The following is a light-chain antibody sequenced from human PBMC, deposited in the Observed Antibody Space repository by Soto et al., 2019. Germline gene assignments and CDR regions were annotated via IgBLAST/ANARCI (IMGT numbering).Light chain of an antibody. CDR2: DAS. CDR1: QSVSSN. CDR3: QQYHNWPIT. V-gene: IGKV3D-15*01. Sequence: EIVMTQSPATLSVSPGERATFSCWASQSVSSNLAWYQQKPGQAPRLLIYDASTRATGIPARFSGSGSGTAFTLTSSGLQSEDFAVYSCQQYHNWPITFGQGTRLEIK. J-gene: IGKJ5*01.